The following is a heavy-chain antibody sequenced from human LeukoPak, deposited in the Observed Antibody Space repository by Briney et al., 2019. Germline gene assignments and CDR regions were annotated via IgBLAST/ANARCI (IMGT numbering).Heavy chain of an antibody. D-gene: IGHD4-11*01. J-gene: IGHJ3*02. V-gene: IGHV1-69*13. Sequence: SVKVSCKASGGTFSSYAISWVRHAPGQGLEWMGGIIPIFGTANYAQKFQGRVTITADESTSTAYMELSSLRSEDTAVYYCARDRTVTDAFDIWGQGTMVTVSS. CDR3: ARDRTVTDAFDI. CDR2: IIPIFGTA. CDR1: GGTFSSYA.